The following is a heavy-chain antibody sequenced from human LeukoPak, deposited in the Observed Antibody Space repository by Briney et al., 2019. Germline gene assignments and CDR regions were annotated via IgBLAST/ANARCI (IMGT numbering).Heavy chain of an antibody. Sequence: SETLSLTCTVSGGSISSYYWSWIRQPPGKGLEWIGYIYYSGSTNYNPSLKSRVTISVDTSKNQFSLKLSSVTAADTAVYYCARQDLGEHGAFDIWGQGTMVTVSS. D-gene: IGHD1-26*01. V-gene: IGHV4-59*01. CDR3: ARQDLGEHGAFDI. CDR1: GGSISSYY. CDR2: IYYSGST. J-gene: IGHJ3*02.